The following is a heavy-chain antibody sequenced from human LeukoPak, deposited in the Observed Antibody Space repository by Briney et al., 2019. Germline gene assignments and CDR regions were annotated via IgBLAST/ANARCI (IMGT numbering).Heavy chain of an antibody. D-gene: IGHD6-13*01. Sequence: GGSLRLSCAASGFTFTSYAMNWVRQAPGKGLEWISYISSSSNTIYYADSVKGRFTISRDNAKNSLYLQMNSLRAEDTAVYYCARGFQAAAGTGDYWGQGTLVTVSS. CDR1: GFTFTSYA. V-gene: IGHV3-48*04. CDR2: ISSSSNTI. CDR3: ARGFQAAAGTGDY. J-gene: IGHJ4*02.